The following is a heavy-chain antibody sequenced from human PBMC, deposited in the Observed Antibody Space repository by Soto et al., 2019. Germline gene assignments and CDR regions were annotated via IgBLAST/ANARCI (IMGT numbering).Heavy chain of an antibody. CDR2: IIPIFGTA. J-gene: IGHJ6*02. CDR3: AREGAVVGHYYYGMDV. Sequence: SVKVSCKASGGTFSSYAISWVRQAPGQGLEWMGGIIPIFGTANYAQKFQGRVTITADESTSTAYMELSSLRSEDTAVYYCAREGAVVGHYYYGMDVWGQGTTVTVSS. CDR1: GGTFSSYA. D-gene: IGHD2-2*01. V-gene: IGHV1-69*13.